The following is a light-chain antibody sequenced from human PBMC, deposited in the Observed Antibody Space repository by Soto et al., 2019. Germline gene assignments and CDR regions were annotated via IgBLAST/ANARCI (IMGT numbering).Light chain of an antibody. CDR3: QLYGSSRRYT. Sequence: DIVLTQSPGTLSLSPGERATLSCRASQSVSGTYLAWYQQKPGQAPRVLIYGASSRAAGIPDRFSGSVSGTGFTLNITTLEPEEFAVYYCQLYGSSRRYTFGQGTKLEIK. J-gene: IGKJ2*01. V-gene: IGKV3-20*01. CDR2: GAS. CDR1: QSVSGTY.